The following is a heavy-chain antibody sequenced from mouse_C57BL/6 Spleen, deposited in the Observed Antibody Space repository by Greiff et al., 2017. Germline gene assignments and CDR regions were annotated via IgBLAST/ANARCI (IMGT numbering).Heavy chain of an antibody. V-gene: IGHV1-62-2*01. D-gene: IGHD1-1*01. CDR3: ARHEDRYGRGNWYFDV. CDR2: FYPGSGSI. CDR1: GYTFTEYT. Sequence: QVHVKQSGAELVKPGASVKLSCKASGYTFTEYTIHWVKQRSGQGLEWIGWFYPGSGSIKYNEKFKDKATLTADKSSSTVYMELSRLTSEDSAVYFCARHEDRYGRGNWYFDVWGTGTTVTVSS. J-gene: IGHJ1*03.